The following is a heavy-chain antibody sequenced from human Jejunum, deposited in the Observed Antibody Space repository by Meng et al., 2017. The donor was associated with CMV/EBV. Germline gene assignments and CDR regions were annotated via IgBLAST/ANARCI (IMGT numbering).Heavy chain of an antibody. CDR3: ARVLDIVVVPAAKWYYFDY. D-gene: IGHD2-2*01. CDR2: INPNSGGT. Sequence: GYYMHWVRQAPGQGLEWMGWINPNSGGTNYAQKLQGRVTMTRDTSISTAYMELSRLRSDDTAVYYCARVLDIVVVPAAKWYYFDYWGQGTLVTVSS. CDR1: GYY. V-gene: IGHV1-2*02. J-gene: IGHJ4*02.